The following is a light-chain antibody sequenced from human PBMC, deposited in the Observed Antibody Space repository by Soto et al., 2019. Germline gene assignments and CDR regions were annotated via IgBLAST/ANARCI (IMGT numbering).Light chain of an antibody. Sequence: EIVLIQSPATLSLSPGEIATLSCRASQSVISYLALYQQKPGQAPRLLIYGASTRATGIPARFSGSGSGTEFTLTISSLQSEDFAVYYCQQYNNWPPGTFGQGTKVDIK. CDR1: QSVISY. CDR3: QQYNNWPPGT. V-gene: IGKV3-15*01. CDR2: GAS. J-gene: IGKJ1*01.